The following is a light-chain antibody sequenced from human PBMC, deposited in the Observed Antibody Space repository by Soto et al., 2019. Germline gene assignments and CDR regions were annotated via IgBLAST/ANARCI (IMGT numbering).Light chain of an antibody. V-gene: IGLV2-8*01. J-gene: IGLJ1*01. CDR2: EVT. CDR1: SSDVGGSNY. Sequence: QSALTQPPSASASPGQSFTISCTGTSSDVGGSNYVSWYQQHPGKAPKVMIYEVTKRPSGVPDRFSGSKSGNTASLTVSGLLAEDEADYYCTSYAGNNNFEVFGTGTKVTVL. CDR3: TSYAGNNNFEV.